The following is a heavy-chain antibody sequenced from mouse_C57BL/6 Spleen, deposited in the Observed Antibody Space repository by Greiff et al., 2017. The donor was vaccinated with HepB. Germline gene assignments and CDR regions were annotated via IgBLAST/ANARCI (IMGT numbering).Heavy chain of an antibody. CDR2: IYTSDSET. D-gene: IGHD2-3*01. CDR3: ARDGRGGFAY. J-gene: IGHJ3*01. Sequence: QVQLQQPGAELVRPGSSVKLSCKASGYTFTSYWMDWVKQRPGQGLEWIGNIYTSDSETHYNQKFKDKATLTVDKSSRTAYMQLSSLTSEDSAVYYCARDGRGGFAYWGQGTLVTVSA. V-gene: IGHV1-61*01. CDR1: GYTFTSYW.